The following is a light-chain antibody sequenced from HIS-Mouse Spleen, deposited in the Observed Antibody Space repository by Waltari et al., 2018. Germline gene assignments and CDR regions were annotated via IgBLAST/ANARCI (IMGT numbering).Light chain of an antibody. CDR2: EDS. J-gene: IGLJ2*01. CDR1: ALPKKH. CDR3: YSTDSSGNHRV. Sequence: SYELTQPPSLPVSPGQTARITCPGDALPKKHAYWYQQNSAQAPVLVIYEDSKRPSRIPERFSGSSSGTMATLTISGAQVEDEADYYCYSTDSSGNHRVFGGGTKLTVL. V-gene: IGLV3-10*01.